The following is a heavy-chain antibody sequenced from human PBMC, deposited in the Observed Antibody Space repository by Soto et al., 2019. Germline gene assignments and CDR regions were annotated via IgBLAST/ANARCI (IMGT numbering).Heavy chain of an antibody. V-gene: IGHV3-23*01. CDR3: AKDVPLYSSSSDAFDI. Sequence: PGGSLRLSCAASGVTFSSYAMSWVRQAPGKGLEWVSAISGSGGSTYYADSVKGRFTISRDNSKNTLYLQMNSLRAEDTAVYYCAKDVPLYSSSSDAFDIWGQGTMVTVSS. CDR1: GVTFSSYA. CDR2: ISGSGGST. D-gene: IGHD6-6*01. J-gene: IGHJ3*02.